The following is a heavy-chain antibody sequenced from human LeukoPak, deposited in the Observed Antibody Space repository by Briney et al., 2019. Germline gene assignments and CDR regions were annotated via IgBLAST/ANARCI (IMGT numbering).Heavy chain of an antibody. Sequence: VASVKVSCKASGYTFTSYGISWVRQAPGQGLEWMGWISAYNGNTNYAQKLQGRVTMTTDTSTSTAYMELRSLRSDDTAVYYCARDRGYYGSGSYDAFDIWGQGTMVTVSS. CDR1: GYTFTSYG. CDR3: ARDRGYYGSGSYDAFDI. V-gene: IGHV1-18*01. CDR2: ISAYNGNT. J-gene: IGHJ3*02. D-gene: IGHD3-10*01.